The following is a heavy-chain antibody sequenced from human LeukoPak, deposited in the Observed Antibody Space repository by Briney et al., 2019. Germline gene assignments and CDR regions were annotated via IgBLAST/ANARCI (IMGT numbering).Heavy chain of an antibody. J-gene: IGHJ6*03. Sequence: SETLSLTCTVSGGSITSTSYYRGWIRQPPGTGLEWIRSVSYSGNTDYNPSLKSRVTISVDTSKNLFSLRLRSVTAADTAVYFCARGRVSSSTWYSTYYYYFYMDVWGKGTTVTVSS. V-gene: IGHV4-39*07. CDR1: GGSITSTSYY. CDR2: VSYSGNT. CDR3: ARGRVSSSTWYSTYYYYFYMDV. D-gene: IGHD1-1*01.